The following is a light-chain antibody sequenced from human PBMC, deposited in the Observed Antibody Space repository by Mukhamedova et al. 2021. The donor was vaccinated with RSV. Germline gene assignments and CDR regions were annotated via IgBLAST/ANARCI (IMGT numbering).Light chain of an antibody. J-gene: IGKJ2*02. CDR2: RAS. CDR3: QQYSSYCT. V-gene: IGKV1-5*03. Sequence: WYQRRVHGKAPKLLIYRASTLESGVPSRFSGSGSGTEFTLTISSLQPDDFATYYCQQYSSYCTFCQGTKLELK.